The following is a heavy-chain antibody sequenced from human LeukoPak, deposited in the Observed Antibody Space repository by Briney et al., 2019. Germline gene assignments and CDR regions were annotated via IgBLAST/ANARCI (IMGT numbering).Heavy chain of an antibody. D-gene: IGHD2-15*01. CDR3: ALGYCSGGSCYNRYYYYYMDV. Sequence: GASVKVSCKASGYTFTGYYMHWVRQAPGQGLEWMGWINPNSGGTNYAQKFQGRVTMTRDTSISTAYMELSRLRSGDTAVYYCALGYCSGGSCYNRYYYYYMDVWGKGTTVTVSS. CDR1: GYTFTGYY. V-gene: IGHV1-2*02. J-gene: IGHJ6*03. CDR2: INPNSGGT.